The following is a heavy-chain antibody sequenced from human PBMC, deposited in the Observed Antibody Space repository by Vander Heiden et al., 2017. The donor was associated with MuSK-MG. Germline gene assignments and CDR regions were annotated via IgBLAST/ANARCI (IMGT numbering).Heavy chain of an antibody. V-gene: IGHV4-34*01. D-gene: IGHD6-13*01. Sequence: QVQLQQWGAGLLKPSETLSLTCAVYGGSFSGYYWSWIRQPPGKGLEWIGEINHSGSTNYNPSLKSRVTISVDTSKNQFSLKLSSVTAADTAVYYCARGRRYSSSWAYYYYYYMDVWGKGTTVTVSS. J-gene: IGHJ6*03. CDR3: ARGRRYSSSWAYYYYYYMDV. CDR1: GGSFSGYY. CDR2: INHSGST.